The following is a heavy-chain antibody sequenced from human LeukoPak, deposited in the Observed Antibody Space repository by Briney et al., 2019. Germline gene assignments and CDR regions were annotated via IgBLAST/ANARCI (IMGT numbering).Heavy chain of an antibody. V-gene: IGHV1-69*13. CDR3: AKGLLEMATISYFDY. CDR2: IIPIFGTA. J-gene: IGHJ4*02. Sequence: SVKVSCKASGGTFSSYAISWVRQAPGQGLEWMGGIIPIFGTANYAQKFQGRVTITADESTSTAYMELSSLRSEDTAVYYCAKGLLEMATISYFDYWGQGTLVTVSS. CDR1: GGTFSSYA. D-gene: IGHD5-24*01.